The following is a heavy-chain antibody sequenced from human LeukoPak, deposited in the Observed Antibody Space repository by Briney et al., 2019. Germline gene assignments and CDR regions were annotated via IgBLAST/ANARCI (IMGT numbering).Heavy chain of an antibody. J-gene: IGHJ4*02. D-gene: IGHD5-18*01. CDR1: GDSMKSYY. CDR2: IYYSGNI. CDR3: ARGGYSYVNYFDY. V-gene: IGHV4-59*01. Sequence: PSETLSLTCTVSGDSMKSYYWTWIRQTPGKGLEWIGHIYYSGNINYNPSLKSRVTISLDTSKSQFSLKLSSVTAADTAVYYCARGGYSYVNYFDYWGQETLVTVSS.